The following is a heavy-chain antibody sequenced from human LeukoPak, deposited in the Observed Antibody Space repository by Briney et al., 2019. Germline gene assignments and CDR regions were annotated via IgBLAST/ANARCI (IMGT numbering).Heavy chain of an antibody. V-gene: IGHV4-61*05. CDR2: IYYSGST. Sequence: PSETLSLTCTVSGGSISSSSYYWGWIRQPPGKGLEWIGYIYYSGSTNYNPSLKSRVTISVDTSKNQFSLKLSSVTAADTAVYYCARATRLAYGGNSYYFDYWGQGTLVTVSS. CDR1: GGSISSSSYY. CDR3: ARATRLAYGGNSYYFDY. J-gene: IGHJ4*02. D-gene: IGHD4-23*01.